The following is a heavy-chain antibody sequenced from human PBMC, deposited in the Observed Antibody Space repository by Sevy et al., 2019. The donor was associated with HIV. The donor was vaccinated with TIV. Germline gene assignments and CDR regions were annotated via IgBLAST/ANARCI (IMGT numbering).Heavy chain of an antibody. J-gene: IGHJ4*02. Sequence: GGSLILSCAASGFTFSGYGMHWVRQAPGKGLEWVALIRYDVSYKYYADSVKGRFAISRDNSKNTLYLQMNSLRAEDTAVYYCAQDWSGGSGHHYVDYWGQGTLVTVSS. CDR2: IRYDVSYK. D-gene: IGHD6-25*01. CDR3: AQDWSGGSGHHYVDY. V-gene: IGHV3-30*02. CDR1: GFTFSGYG.